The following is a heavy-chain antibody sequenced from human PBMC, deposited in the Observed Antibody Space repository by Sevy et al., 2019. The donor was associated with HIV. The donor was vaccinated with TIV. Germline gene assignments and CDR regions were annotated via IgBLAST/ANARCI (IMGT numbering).Heavy chain of an antibody. CDR3: ARDFSPLYYYDSSGYAALWY. J-gene: IGHJ4*02. D-gene: IGHD3-22*01. CDR1: GYTFTGYY. Sequence: ASVKVSCKASGYTFTGYYMHWVRQAPGQGLEWMGWINPNSGGTNYAQKFQGRVTMTRDTSISTAYMELSRLRSDDTAVYYCARDFSPLYYYDSSGYAALWYWGQGTLVTVSS. CDR2: INPNSGGT. V-gene: IGHV1-2*02.